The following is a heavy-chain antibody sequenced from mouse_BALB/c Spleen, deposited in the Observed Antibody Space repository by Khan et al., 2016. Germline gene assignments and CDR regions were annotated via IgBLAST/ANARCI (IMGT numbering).Heavy chain of an antibody. CDR2: INTETGEP. J-gene: IGHJ2*01. CDR1: GYTFTDYS. CDR3: AAYGNPYYFDY. V-gene: IGHV9-2-1*01. Sequence: QIQLVQSGPELKKPGETVKISCKASGYTFTDYSMHWVKQAPGKGLKWMGWINTETGEPTYADDFKGRFAVSLETSASTAYLQINNLKNEDTATYFCAAYGNPYYFDYWGHGTTLTVSS. D-gene: IGHD2-1*01.